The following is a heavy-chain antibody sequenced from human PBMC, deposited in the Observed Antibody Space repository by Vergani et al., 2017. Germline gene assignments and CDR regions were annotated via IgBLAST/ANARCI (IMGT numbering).Heavy chain of an antibody. CDR2: IYYSGST. V-gene: IGHV4-59*01. CDR1: GGSISSYY. CDR3: ARAPDTAMVGYYYYYMDV. J-gene: IGHJ6*03. D-gene: IGHD5-18*01. Sequence: QVQLQESGPGLVKPSETLSLTCTASGGSISSYYWSWIRQPPGKGLEWIGYIYYSGSTNYNPSLKSRVTISVDTSKNQFSLKLSSVTAADTAVYYCARAPDTAMVGYYYYYMDVWGKGTTVTVSS.